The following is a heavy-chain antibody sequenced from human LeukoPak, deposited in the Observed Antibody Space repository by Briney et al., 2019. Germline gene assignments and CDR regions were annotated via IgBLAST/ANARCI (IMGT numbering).Heavy chain of an antibody. D-gene: IGHD1-26*01. V-gene: IGHV3-33*06. Sequence: GGSLRLSCAASGFTFSSYGMHWVRQAPGKGREWVAVIWYDGSNKYYADSVKGRFTISRDNSKNTLYLQMNSLRAEDTAVYYCAKGGNYYNFDYWGQGTLVTVSS. CDR3: AKGGNYYNFDY. CDR2: IWYDGSNK. J-gene: IGHJ4*02. CDR1: GFTFSSYG.